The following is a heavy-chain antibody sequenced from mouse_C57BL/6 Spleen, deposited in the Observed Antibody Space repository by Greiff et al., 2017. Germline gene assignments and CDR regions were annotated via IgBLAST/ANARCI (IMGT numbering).Heavy chain of an antibody. CDR1: GYTFTSYW. CDR3: ASPIYDGYLWFAY. D-gene: IGHD2-3*01. J-gene: IGHJ3*01. CDR2: IHPNSGST. Sequence: VQLQQSGAELVKPGASVKLSCKASGYTFTSYWMHWVKQRPGQGLEWIGMIHPNSGSTNYNEKFKSKATLTVDKSSSTAYMQLSSLTSEDSAVYYCASPIYDGYLWFAYWGQGTLVTVSA. V-gene: IGHV1-64*01.